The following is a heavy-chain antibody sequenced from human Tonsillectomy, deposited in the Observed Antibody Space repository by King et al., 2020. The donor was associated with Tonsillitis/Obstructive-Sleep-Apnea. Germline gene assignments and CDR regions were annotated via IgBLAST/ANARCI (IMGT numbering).Heavy chain of an antibody. D-gene: IGHD6-6*01. V-gene: IGHV5-10-1*01. CDR1: GYSFTSYW. J-gene: IGHJ4*02. Sequence: QLVQSGAEVKKPGESLRISCKGSGYSFTSYWISWVRQMPGKGLEWMGRIDPTDSYTNYSPSFQGHVTISADKSISTAYLQWSSLQASYTAMYYCARKKYISSPSHYWGQGTLVTVSS. CDR3: ARKKYISSPSHY. CDR2: IDPTDSYT.